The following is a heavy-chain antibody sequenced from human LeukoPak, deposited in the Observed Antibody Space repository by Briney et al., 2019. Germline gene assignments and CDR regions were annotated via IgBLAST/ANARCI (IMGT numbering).Heavy chain of an antibody. CDR2: ISPGGNTI. D-gene: IGHD6-19*01. J-gene: IGHJ4*02. V-gene: IGHV3-48*03. CDR3: ARVGSGWFFDY. Sequence: PGGSLRLSCAASGFTFSSYEMNWVRQAPGEGLEWVSYISPGGNTIYYADSVKGRFTISRDNAKNSLYLQMDSLRAEDAAVYYCARVGSGWFFDYWGQGALVTASS. CDR1: GFTFSSYE.